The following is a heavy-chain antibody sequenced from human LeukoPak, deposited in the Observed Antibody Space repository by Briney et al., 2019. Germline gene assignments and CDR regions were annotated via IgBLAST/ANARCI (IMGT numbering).Heavy chain of an antibody. V-gene: IGHV3-66*01. CDR2: IYSGGST. J-gene: IGHJ3*02. D-gene: IGHD2-21*02. CDR1: GFTFSSYS. Sequence: GGSLRLSCAASGFTFSSYSMNWVRQAPGKRLEWVSVIYSGGSTYYADSVKGRFTISRDNSKNMLYLQMNSLRAEDTAVYYCARGGRYCGGDCFAGAFDIWGQGTMVTVSS. CDR3: ARGGRYCGGDCFAGAFDI.